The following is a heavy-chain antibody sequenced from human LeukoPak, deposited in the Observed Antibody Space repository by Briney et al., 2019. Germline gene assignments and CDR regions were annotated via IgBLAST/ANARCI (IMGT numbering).Heavy chain of an antibody. CDR3: SGVRIYYYYRDV. CDR2: INHSGST. Sequence: SETLSLTCAVYGGSFSGYYWSWIRQPPGKGLEWIGEINHSGSTNYNPSLKSRVTISVDTSNNQFSLKLSSVAAANTAVYYCSGVRIYYYYRDVWGKGTTVTVSS. D-gene: IGHD2-15*01. CDR1: GGSFSGYY. J-gene: IGHJ6*03. V-gene: IGHV4-34*01.